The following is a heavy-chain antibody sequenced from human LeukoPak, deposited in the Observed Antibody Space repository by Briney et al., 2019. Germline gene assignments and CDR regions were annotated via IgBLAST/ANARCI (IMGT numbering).Heavy chain of an antibody. CDR1: GFTFDDYA. CDR3: ARALITMVRGVGY. CDR2: ISWNSGSI. V-gene: IGHV3-9*01. D-gene: IGHD3-10*01. J-gene: IGHJ4*02. Sequence: PGGSLRLSCAASGFTFDDYAMHWVRQAPGKGLEWVSGISWNSGSIGYADSVKGRFTISRDNAKNSLYLQMNSLRAEDTAVYYCARALITMVRGVGYWGQGTLVTVSS.